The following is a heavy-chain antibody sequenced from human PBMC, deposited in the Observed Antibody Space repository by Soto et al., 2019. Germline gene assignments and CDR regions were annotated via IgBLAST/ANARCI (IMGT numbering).Heavy chain of an antibody. CDR2: ISGSGGST. Sequence: GGSLRLSCAASGFTFTTYTMSWVRQAPGKGLEWVSAISGSGGSTYYADSVKGRFTISRDNSKNTLYLQMNSLRAEDTAVYYCAKDPLDYGPFDYWGQGTLVTVSS. J-gene: IGHJ4*02. V-gene: IGHV3-23*01. CDR1: GFTFTTYT. CDR3: AKDPLDYGPFDY. D-gene: IGHD3-10*01.